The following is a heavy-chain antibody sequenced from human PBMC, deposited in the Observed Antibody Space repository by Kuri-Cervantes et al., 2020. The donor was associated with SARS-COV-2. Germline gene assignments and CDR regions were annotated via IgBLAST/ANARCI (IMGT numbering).Heavy chain of an antibody. V-gene: IGHV4-59*01. Sequence: GSLRLSCTVSGGSISSYYWSWIRQPPGKGLEWIGYIYYSGSTNYNPSLKSRDTISVDTSKNQFSLKLSSVTAADTAVYYCARFSIVVVVADYWGQGTLVTVSS. CDR3: ARFSIVVVVADY. CDR1: GGSISSYY. J-gene: IGHJ4*02. D-gene: IGHD2-15*01. CDR2: IYYSGST.